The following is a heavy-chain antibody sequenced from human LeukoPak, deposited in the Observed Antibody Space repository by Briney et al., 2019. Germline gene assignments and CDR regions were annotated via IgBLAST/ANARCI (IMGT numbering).Heavy chain of an antibody. Sequence: GGSLRLSCAASGFTFSSYAMHWVRQAPGKGLEWVAVISYDGSNKYYADSVKGRFTISRDNSKNTLCLHMSSLRAEDTAVYYCASGSKEERAMKYWGQGTLVTVSS. J-gene: IGHJ4*02. CDR3: ASGSKEERAMKY. CDR2: ISYDGSNK. V-gene: IGHV3-30*04. CDR1: GFTFSSYA. D-gene: IGHD5-18*01.